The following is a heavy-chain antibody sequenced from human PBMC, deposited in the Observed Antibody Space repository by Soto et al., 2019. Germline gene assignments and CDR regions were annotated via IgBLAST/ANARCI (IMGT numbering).Heavy chain of an antibody. CDR1: GGSISSGDYN. CDR2: IYYSGST. V-gene: IGHV4-30-4*01. CDR3: ARDLGYYYASSGYPYGMDV. D-gene: IGHD3-22*01. J-gene: IGHJ6*02. Sequence: SETLSLTCTVSGGSISSGDYNWSWIRQPPXKGLEWIGYIYYSGSTYYNPSLKSRVTISVDTSKNQFSLKLSSVTAADTAVYYCARDLGYYYASSGYPYGMDVWGQGTTVTVSS.